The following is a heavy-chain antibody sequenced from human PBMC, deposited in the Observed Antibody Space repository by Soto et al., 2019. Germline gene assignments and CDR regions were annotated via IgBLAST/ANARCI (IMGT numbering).Heavy chain of an antibody. CDR3: AKGRFLECLLSVHGMDV. V-gene: IGHV3-30*18. CDR2: ISYDGSNK. J-gene: IGHJ6*02. D-gene: IGHD3-3*01. Sequence: PGGSLRLSCAASGFTFSSYGMHWVRQAPGKGLEWVAVISYDGSNKYYADSVKGRFTISRDNSKNTLYLQMNSLRAEDTAVYYCAKGRFLECLLSVHGMDVWGQGTTVTVSS. CDR1: GFTFSSYG.